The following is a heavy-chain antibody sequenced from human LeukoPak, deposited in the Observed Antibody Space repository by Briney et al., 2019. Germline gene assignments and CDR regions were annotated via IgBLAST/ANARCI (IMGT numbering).Heavy chain of an antibody. V-gene: IGHV4-39*01. CDR3: ARQRAFDI. Sequence: SSETLSLTCTVSGGSISTSNYYWGWIRQPPGKGLEWIGSIYYIGSTYYSPSLKSRVTISVDTSKNQFSLRLSSVTAADTAIYYCARQRAFDIWGQGTMVTVSS. CDR1: GGSISTSNYY. J-gene: IGHJ3*02. CDR2: IYYIGST.